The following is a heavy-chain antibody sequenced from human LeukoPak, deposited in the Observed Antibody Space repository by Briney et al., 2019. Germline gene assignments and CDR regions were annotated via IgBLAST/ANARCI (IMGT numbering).Heavy chain of an antibody. D-gene: IGHD3-10*01. J-gene: IGHJ4*02. Sequence: PGGSLRLSCAASGVTVSSYSMNWVRQAPGKGLEWVSSISSSSTYIYYADSVKGRFTISRDNAKNSLYLQMNSLRAEDTAVYYCASNYYGSGSYRYYFDYWGQGTLVTVSS. CDR1: GVTVSSYS. CDR3: ASNYYGSGSYRYYFDY. V-gene: IGHV3-21*01. CDR2: ISSSSTYI.